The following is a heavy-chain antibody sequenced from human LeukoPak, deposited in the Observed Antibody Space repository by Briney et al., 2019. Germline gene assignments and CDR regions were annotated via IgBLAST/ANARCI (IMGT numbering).Heavy chain of an antibody. CDR1: GFTFSSYA. V-gene: IGHV3-23*01. J-gene: IGHJ4*02. Sequence: GGSLRLSCAASGFTFSSYAMSWVRQAPGKGLEWVSAISGSGGSTYYADSVKGRFTISRDNSKNTLYLQMDSLRAEDTAVYYCARVQVGATLDYWGQGTLVTVSS. CDR3: ARVQVGATLDY. CDR2: ISGSGGST. D-gene: IGHD1-26*01.